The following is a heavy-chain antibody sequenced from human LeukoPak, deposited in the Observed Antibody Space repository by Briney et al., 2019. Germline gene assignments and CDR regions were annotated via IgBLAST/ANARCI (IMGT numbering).Heavy chain of an antibody. CDR1: GFTFSGSA. CDR2: IRSKTNNYAT. CDR3: GGGGAADI. D-gene: IGHD3-16*01. V-gene: IGHV3-73*01. Sequence: GGSLRLSCAASGFTFSGSAMHWVRQASGKGLEWVGRIRSKTNNYATAYAASVKGRFTISRDDSKNTAYLQMSSLKTEDMAVYYCGGGGAADIWGQGTMVTVSS. J-gene: IGHJ3*02.